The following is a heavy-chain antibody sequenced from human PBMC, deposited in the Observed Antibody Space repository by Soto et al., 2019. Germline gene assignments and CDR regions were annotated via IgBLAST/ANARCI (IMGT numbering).Heavy chain of an antibody. CDR3: ARSIGSGGVIGGFDY. Sequence: QVQLVQSGAEVRKPGSAVRVSCKASGGTFNMYAMNWVRQAPGQGLEWMAGIIPIFDTPRYSQRFQGRVTITVDESTSTAYMDLNGLRSEETAIYYCARSIGSGGVIGGFDYWGQGTLVTVAS. V-gene: IGHV1-69*01. CDR2: IIPIFDTP. J-gene: IGHJ4*02. D-gene: IGHD3-16*02. CDR1: GGTFNMYA.